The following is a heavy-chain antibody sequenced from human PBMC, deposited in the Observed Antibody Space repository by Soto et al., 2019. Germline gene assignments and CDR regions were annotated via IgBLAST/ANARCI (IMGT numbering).Heavy chain of an antibody. D-gene: IGHD1-1*01. CDR2: IAFDGGQE. J-gene: IGHJ6*02. V-gene: IGHV3-30*03. CDR3: ATKVLVTNNLYYGMDV. Sequence: GGSLRLSCAASGFTFTTSGMRWVRQAPGKGLEWVAAIAFDGGQEFYGDSVRGRFTISRDNSKNTLFLQMKCLTPEDAAVYYFATKVLVTNNLYYGMDVWRQGTMGTVSS. CDR1: GFTFTTSG.